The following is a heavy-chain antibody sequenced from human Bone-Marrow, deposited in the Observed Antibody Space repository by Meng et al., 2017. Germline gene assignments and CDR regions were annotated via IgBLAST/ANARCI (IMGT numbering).Heavy chain of an antibody. CDR2: FFYGRGA. CDR3: ARLNLGAPFDP. J-gene: IGHJ5*02. CDR1: GGSIRSSGYY. V-gene: IGHV4-39*01. Sequence: QLQLQESGPGLVKPSETLSPTCTFSGGSIRSSGYYWGWVSQPPGKQLEFIGSFFYGRGAYYNPSLQSRVTISVDTSTNQLSLKVISVTAAETAVYYCARLNLGAPFDPWGQGTLVTVSS. D-gene: IGHD3-16*01.